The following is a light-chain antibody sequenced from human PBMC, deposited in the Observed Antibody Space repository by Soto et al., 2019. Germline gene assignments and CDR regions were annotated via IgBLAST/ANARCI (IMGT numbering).Light chain of an antibody. Sequence: EIVCTQSPATLSLPPAEGATLSCMASQSGSTYLAWYQQKPGQAPRLLIYDASNRDTGIPARFSGSGSGTDFTLTIGSLEPEDFAVYYCQQRSDWPLTFGQGTRLEIK. J-gene: IGKJ5*01. V-gene: IGKV3-11*01. CDR3: QQRSDWPLT. CDR2: DAS. CDR1: QSGSTY.